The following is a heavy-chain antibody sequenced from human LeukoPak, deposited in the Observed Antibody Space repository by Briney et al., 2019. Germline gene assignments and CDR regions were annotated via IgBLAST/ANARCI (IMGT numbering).Heavy chain of an antibody. J-gene: IGHJ4*02. CDR2: ISYDGSNK. CDR3: AKDHVGGDLDY. V-gene: IGHV3-30*18. CDR1: GFTFSSYG. D-gene: IGHD2-21*02. Sequence: GGSLRLSCAASGFTFSSYGMHWVRQAPGKGLEWVAVISYDGSNKYYADPVKGRFTISRDNSKNTLYLQMNSLRAEDTAVYYCAKDHVGGDLDYWGQGTLVTVSS.